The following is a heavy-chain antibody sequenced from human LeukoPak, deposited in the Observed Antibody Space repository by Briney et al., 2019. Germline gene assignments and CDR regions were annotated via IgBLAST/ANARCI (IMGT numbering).Heavy chain of an antibody. CDR1: GGTFSIYA. J-gene: IGHJ6*01. D-gene: IGHD5-18*01. Sequence: GASVTVSCTASGGTFSIYAISWVRQAPGQGLEWMGGIIPIFGTANYAQKFQGRVTITADESTSTAYMELSSLRSEDTAVYYCARDQAGGYSYGLYYYYGMDVWGQGTTVTVSS. CDR2: IIPIFGTA. V-gene: IGHV1-69*13. CDR3: ARDQAGGYSYGLYYYYGMDV.